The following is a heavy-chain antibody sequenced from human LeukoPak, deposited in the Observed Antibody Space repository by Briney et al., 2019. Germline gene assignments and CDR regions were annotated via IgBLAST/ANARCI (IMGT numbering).Heavy chain of an antibody. J-gene: IGHJ4*02. CDR1: GFTFSSNY. D-gene: IGHD4-11*01. V-gene: IGHV3-66*01. Sequence: GSLRLSCAASGFTFSSNYMSWVRQPPGKGLEWVSVIYSGGSTYYADSVKGRFTISRDNSKNTLYLQMNSLRVEDTAVYYCAIYTNLHFDYWGQGTLVTVSS. CDR2: IYSGGST. CDR3: AIYTNLHFDY.